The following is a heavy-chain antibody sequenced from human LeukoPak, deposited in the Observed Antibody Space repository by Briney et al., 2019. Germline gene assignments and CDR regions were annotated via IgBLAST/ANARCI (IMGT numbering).Heavy chain of an antibody. V-gene: IGHV3-48*01. CDR2: ISSSSSTI. CDR3: ARGNSGSSDYYYYMDV. J-gene: IGHJ6*03. CDR1: GFTFSSYS. Sequence: GGSLRLSCAASGFTFSSYSMNWVRQAPGKRLEWVSYISSSSSTIYYADSVKGRFTISRDNAKNSLYLQMNSLRAEDTAVYYCARGNSGSSDYYYYMDVWGKGTTVTVSS. D-gene: IGHD1-26*01.